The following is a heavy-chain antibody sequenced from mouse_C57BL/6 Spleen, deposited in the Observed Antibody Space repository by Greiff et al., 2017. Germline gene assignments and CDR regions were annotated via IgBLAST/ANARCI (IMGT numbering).Heavy chain of an antibody. CDR3: ARWGYYGSIDY. D-gene: IGHD1-1*01. CDR2: IYPGDGDP. V-gene: IGHV1-82*01. Sequence: QVQLQQSGPELVKPGASVKISCKASGYAFSSSWLNWVKQRPGKGLEWIGRIYPGDGDPNYNGKFKGKATLTADKSSSTAYMQLSSLTSEDSAVYFCARWGYYGSIDYWGQGTTRTVSS. J-gene: IGHJ2*01. CDR1: GYAFSSSW.